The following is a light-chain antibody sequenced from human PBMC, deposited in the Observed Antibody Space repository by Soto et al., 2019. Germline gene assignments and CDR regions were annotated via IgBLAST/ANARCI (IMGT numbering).Light chain of an antibody. Sequence: VMTQSPGTLSVSPGERATLSCRASQSVDTLLAWYQQRPGQAPRLLISDASTRATGVSARFSGSGSGTEFTLPISSLQSEDSALYYCQQHQYWPPRTFGQGTKVEI. CDR3: QQHQYWPPRT. CDR1: QSVDTL. CDR2: DAS. J-gene: IGKJ1*01. V-gene: IGKV3-15*01.